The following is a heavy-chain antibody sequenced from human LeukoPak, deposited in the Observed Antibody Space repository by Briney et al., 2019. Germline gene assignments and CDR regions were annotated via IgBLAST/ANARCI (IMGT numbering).Heavy chain of an antibody. CDR2: INPSGGST. D-gene: IGHD6-13*01. CDR1: GYTFTSYY. V-gene: IGHV1-46*01. J-gene: IGHJ6*03. CDR3: ARATRGESSSWYYYYYYMDV. Sequence: ASVKVSCKASGYTFTSYYMHWVRQAPGQGLEWMGIINPSGGSTSYAQKLQGRVTMPRDTSTSTVYMELSSLRSEDTAVYYCARATRGESSSWYYYYYYMDVWGKGTTVTVSS.